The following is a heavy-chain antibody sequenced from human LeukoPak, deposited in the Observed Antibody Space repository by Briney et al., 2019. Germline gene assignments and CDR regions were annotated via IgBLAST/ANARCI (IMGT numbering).Heavy chain of an antibody. CDR3: ANSAAVGTFY. Sequence: PGRSLRLSCAASGFTFSSYGMHWVRQAPGKGLEWVAVISYDGSNKYYADSVKGRFTISRDNSKNTLYLQMNSLRAEDTAIYYCANSAAVGTFYWGQGTLVTVSS. V-gene: IGHV3-30*18. J-gene: IGHJ4*02. CDR1: GFTFSSYG. D-gene: IGHD6-13*01. CDR2: ISYDGSNK.